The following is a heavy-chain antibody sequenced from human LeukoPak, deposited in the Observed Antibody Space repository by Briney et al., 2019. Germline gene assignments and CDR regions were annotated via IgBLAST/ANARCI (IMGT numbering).Heavy chain of an antibody. CDR1: GFSVSSYA. CDR2: ISGSVGST. D-gene: IGHD6-19*01. CDR3: AKDSIIASGWYESYFDS. Sequence: PGGSLRLSCAASGFSVSSYAMDWVRQAPGKGLEWVSSISGSVGSTYYADSVKGRFTISRDDSKKTVYLQMNSLRAEDTAVYYCAKDSIIASGWYESYFDSWGQGTLVTVSS. V-gene: IGHV3-23*01. J-gene: IGHJ4*02.